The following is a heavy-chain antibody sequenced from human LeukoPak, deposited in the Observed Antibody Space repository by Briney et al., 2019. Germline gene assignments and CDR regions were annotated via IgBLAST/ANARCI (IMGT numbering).Heavy chain of an antibody. J-gene: IGHJ4*02. V-gene: IGHV3-7*03. CDR1: GFTFSNYW. CDR2: IRQDGSEK. CDR3: PAGDNLNYGVEY. D-gene: IGHD4-17*01. Sequence: PGGSLRLSCAASGFTFSNYWMSWVRRSPGKGLEWVANIRQDGSEKYCVGSVKGRFTISRDNAKNTLYLQMNSLRAEDTAVYYCPAGDNLNYGVEYRGQGTLVTVSS.